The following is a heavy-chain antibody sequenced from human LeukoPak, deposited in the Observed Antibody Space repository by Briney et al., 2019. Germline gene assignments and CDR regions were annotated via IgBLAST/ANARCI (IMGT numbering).Heavy chain of an antibody. CDR1: GFTFSSYA. V-gene: IGHV3-30*18. J-gene: IGHJ4*02. D-gene: IGHD5-18*01. CDR3: AKDLNSYGYFFDY. CDR2: ISYDGSNK. Sequence: GGSLRLSCAASGFTFSSYAMSWVRQAPGKGLEWVAVISYDGSNKYYADSVKGRFTISRDNSKNTLYLQMNSLRAEDTAVYYCAKDLNSYGYFFDYWGQGTLVTVSS.